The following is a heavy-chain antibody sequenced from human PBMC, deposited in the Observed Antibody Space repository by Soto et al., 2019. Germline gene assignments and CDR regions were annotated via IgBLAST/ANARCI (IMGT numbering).Heavy chain of an antibody. CDR3: ATDLPGGEENHYGMDV. CDR2: ISVSGGRI. Sequence: DVQVLESGGGVVQPGGSLRLSCAASGFTLRNYAMSWVRQTPGKGLEWASSISVSGGRIHYADSVRGRFTISRDTSKNTWNLQMNSLRAEDTAIYYCATDLPGGEENHYGMDVWGQGTSVTVSS. V-gene: IGHV3-23*01. J-gene: IGHJ6*02. D-gene: IGHD2-21*01. CDR1: GFTLRNYA.